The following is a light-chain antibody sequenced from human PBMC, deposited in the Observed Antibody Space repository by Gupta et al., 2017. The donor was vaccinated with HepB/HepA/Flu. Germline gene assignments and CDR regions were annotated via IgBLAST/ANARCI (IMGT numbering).Light chain of an antibody. J-gene: IGKJ1*01. Sequence: AILMTQSPSSLSASVGDRATITCRASQGIRNYLGWYQQKPGKAPKLLIYAASSLKSGVPSRCSGSGSGTEFTITISRLQHEDVATYYYRQDYNYAWTFGQGTKVEIK. CDR2: AAS. CDR1: QGIRNY. CDR3: RQDYNYAWT. V-gene: IGKV1-6*01.